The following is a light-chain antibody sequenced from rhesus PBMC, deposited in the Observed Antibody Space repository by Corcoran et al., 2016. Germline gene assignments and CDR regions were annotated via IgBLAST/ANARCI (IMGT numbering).Light chain of an antibody. Sequence: DIQMTQSPSSLSASVGDRVTLTCRASQGISNWFAWYQHQPGKAQKLLFYRASNLEKGVPSRFSGCGSGTDFTRTISSLQPEDIATYYGHQHDNSPFTFGPGTKLDIK. V-gene: IGKV1-69*01. CDR2: RAS. CDR1: QGISNW. CDR3: HQHDNSPFT. J-gene: IGKJ3*01.